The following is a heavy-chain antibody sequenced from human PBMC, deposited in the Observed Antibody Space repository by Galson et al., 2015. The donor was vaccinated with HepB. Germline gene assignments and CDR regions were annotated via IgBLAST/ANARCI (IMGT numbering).Heavy chain of an antibody. CDR3: AKFTRDVNSSFFWFDP. J-gene: IGHJ5*02. D-gene: IGHD5-24*01. Sequence: SETLSLTCTISGGSITTNTWWSWVRQPPGKGLEWIGEISHSGGTNYKSSLRGRVTILIDESKTQFSLKLTSVTAADTATYYCAKFTRDVNSSFFWFDPWGRGTLVIVSS. CDR2: ISHSGGT. CDR1: GGSITTNTW. V-gene: IGHV4-4*02.